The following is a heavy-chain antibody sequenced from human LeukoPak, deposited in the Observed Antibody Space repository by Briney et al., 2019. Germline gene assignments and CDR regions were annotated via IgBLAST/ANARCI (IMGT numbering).Heavy chain of an antibody. V-gene: IGHV4-59*01. J-gene: IGHJ5*02. CDR3: AREMRYCSSTSCSPWFDP. Sequence: SETLSLTCTVPGGSISSYYWSWIRQPPGKGLEWIGYIYYSGSTNYNPSLKSRVTISVDTSKNQFSLKLSSVTAADTAVYYCAREMRYCSSTSCSPWFDPWGQGTLVTVSS. CDR2: IYYSGST. CDR1: GGSISSYY. D-gene: IGHD2-2*01.